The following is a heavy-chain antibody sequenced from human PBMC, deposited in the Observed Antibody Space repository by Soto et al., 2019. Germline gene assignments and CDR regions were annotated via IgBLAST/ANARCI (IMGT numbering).Heavy chain of an antibody. CDR3: ARPHYYDSSGYYNDDY. Sequence: KPSETLSLTCTVSGGSISSSSYYWGWIRQPPGKGLEWIGSIYYSGSTYYNPSLKSRVTISVDTSKNQFSLKLSSVTAADTAVYYCARPHYYDSSGYYNDDYWGQGTLVTVSS. V-gene: IGHV4-39*01. J-gene: IGHJ4*02. CDR2: IYYSGST. CDR1: GGSISSSSYY. D-gene: IGHD3-22*01.